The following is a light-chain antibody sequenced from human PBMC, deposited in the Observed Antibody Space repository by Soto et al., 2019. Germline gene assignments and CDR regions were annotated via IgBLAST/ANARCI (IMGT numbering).Light chain of an antibody. CDR2: DVT. Sequence: QSVLTQPASVSGSPGQSITISCTGTSSDIGGYTYVSWYQQHPGKAPKLIIYDVTDRPSGVSNRFSGSKSANTASLTISGLQAEDEADYYCSSFRSSSTSYVFGTGTKVTVL. J-gene: IGLJ1*01. CDR3: SSFRSSSTSYV. CDR1: SSDIGGYTY. V-gene: IGLV2-14*03.